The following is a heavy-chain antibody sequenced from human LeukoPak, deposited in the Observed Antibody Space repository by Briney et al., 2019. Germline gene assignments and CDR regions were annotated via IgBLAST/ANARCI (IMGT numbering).Heavy chain of an antibody. CDR1: GGTFSSYA. D-gene: IGHD2-21*02. Sequence: TVKVSCKASGGTFSSYAISWVRQPPGQGLEWMGGINPIFGTANYAQKFQGRVTITADESTSTAYMELSSLRAEDTAVYYCARGPENDFTFDYWGQGTLVTVSS. CDR2: INPIFGTA. V-gene: IGHV1-69*01. J-gene: IGHJ4*02. CDR3: ARGPENDFTFDY.